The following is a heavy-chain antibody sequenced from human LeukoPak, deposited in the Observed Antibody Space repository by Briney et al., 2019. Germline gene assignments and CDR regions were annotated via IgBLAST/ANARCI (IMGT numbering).Heavy chain of an antibody. D-gene: IGHD1-26*01. CDR2: IYYSGST. Sequence: KTSETLSLTCTVSGGSISSSSYYWGWIRQPPGKGLEWIGGIYYSGSTYSNPSLKSRVTISVDTSKNQFSLKLSSVTAADTAVYYCARALELLRRYDYWGQGTLVTVSS. J-gene: IGHJ4*02. CDR3: ARALELLRRYDY. V-gene: IGHV4-39*07. CDR1: GGSISSSSYY.